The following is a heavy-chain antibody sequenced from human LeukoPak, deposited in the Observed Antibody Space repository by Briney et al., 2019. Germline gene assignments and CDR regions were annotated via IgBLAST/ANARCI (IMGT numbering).Heavy chain of an antibody. D-gene: IGHD3-10*01. CDR3: AREESRGDYFDY. J-gene: IGHJ4*02. Sequence: SETLSLTCTVSGGSISSYYWSWIRQPPGKGPEWIGYIYYSGSTNYNPSLKSRVTISVDTSKNQFSLKLSSVTAADTAVYYCAREESRGDYFDYWGQGTLVTVSS. CDR2: IYYSGST. CDR1: GGSISSYY. V-gene: IGHV4-59*01.